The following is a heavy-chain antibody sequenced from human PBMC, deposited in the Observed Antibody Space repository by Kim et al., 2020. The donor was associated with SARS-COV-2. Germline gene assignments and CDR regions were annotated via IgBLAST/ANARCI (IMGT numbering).Heavy chain of an antibody. CDR3: ARASDDELFGY. CDR1: GGSFSGYY. J-gene: IGHJ4*02. Sequence: SETLSLTCAVYGGSFSGYYWSWIRQPPGKGLEWIGEINHSGSTNSNPSLKSRVTISVDTSKNQFSLKLSSVTAADTAVYYCARASDDELFGYWGQGTLVTVSS. CDR2: INHSGST. D-gene: IGHD1-1*01. V-gene: IGHV4-34*01.